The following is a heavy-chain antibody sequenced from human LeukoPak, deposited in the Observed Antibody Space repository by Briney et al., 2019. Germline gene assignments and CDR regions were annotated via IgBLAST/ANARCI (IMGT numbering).Heavy chain of an antibody. CDR1: GFTFSSYS. CDR3: ARGGSRSSSWFDP. Sequence: PGGSLRLSCAASGFTFSSYSMNWVRQAPGKGLEWVSSISSSSSYIYYADSVKGRFTISRDNAKNSLYPQMNSLRAEDTAVYYCARGGSRSSSWFDPWGQGTLVTVSS. D-gene: IGHD6-6*01. V-gene: IGHV3-21*01. J-gene: IGHJ5*02. CDR2: ISSSSSYI.